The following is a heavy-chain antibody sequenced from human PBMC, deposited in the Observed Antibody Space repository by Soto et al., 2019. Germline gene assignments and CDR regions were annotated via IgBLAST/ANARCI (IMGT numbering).Heavy chain of an antibody. D-gene: IGHD3-22*01. Sequence: SVKVSCKTPGVTFSSYAISWVRQSPGQGLEWMGGIVPIVDTSTYAQKFQGRVTITADESTSTVYMELSSLRSDDTAVYYCARDPDLGMSSGYYPDWGQGTLVTVS. CDR2: IVPIVDTS. J-gene: IGHJ4*02. CDR1: GVTFSSYA. V-gene: IGHV1-69*13. CDR3: ARDPDLGMSSGYYPD.